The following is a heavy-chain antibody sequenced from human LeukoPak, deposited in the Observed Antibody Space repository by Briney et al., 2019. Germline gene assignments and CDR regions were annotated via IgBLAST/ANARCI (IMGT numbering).Heavy chain of an antibody. J-gene: IGHJ6*03. V-gene: IGHV1-24*01. CDR3: ATLGGGVVPAARAYYYCMDV. D-gene: IGHD2-2*01. CDR1: GYTLTELS. CDR2: FDPEDGET. Sequence: ASVKVSCKVSGYTLTELSMHWVRQAPGKGLEWMGGFDPEDGETIYAQKFQGRVTMTEDTSTDTAYMELSSLRSEDTAVYYCATLGGGVVPAARAYYYCMDVWGKGTTVTVSS.